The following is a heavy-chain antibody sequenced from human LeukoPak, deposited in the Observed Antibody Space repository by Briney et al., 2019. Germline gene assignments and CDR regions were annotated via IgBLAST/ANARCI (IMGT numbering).Heavy chain of an antibody. CDR2: ISYDGSNK. CDR1: GFTFSSYA. D-gene: IGHD4-11*01. J-gene: IGHJ4*02. V-gene: IGHV3-30-3*01. Sequence: GGSLRLSCAASGFTFSSYAMHWVRQAPGKGLEWVAVISYDGSNKYYADSVKGRFTISRDNSKNTLYLQMNSLRAEDTAVYYCVRDGIDYNTYDFDYWGQGTLVTVSS. CDR3: VRDGIDYNTYDFDY.